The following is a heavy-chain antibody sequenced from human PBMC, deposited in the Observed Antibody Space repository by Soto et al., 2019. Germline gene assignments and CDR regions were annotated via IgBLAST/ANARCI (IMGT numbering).Heavy chain of an antibody. V-gene: IGHV1-69*13. CDR3: ARPQWELDDDAFDI. Sequence: SVKVSCKASGGTFSSYAISWLRQAPGQGLEWMGGIIPIFGTANYAQKFQGRVTITADESTSTAYMELSSLRSEDTAVYYCARPQWELDDDAFDIWGQGTMVTVSS. CDR1: GGTFSSYA. CDR2: IIPIFGTA. J-gene: IGHJ3*02. D-gene: IGHD1-26*01.